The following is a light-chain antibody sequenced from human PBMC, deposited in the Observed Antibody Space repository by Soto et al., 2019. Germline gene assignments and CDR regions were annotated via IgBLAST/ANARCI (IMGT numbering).Light chain of an antibody. V-gene: IGKV1-5*03. CDR1: RNINTW. J-gene: IGKJ1*01. CDR2: KAS. Sequence: DIQMTQSPSTLSASVGDRVTITCRASRNINTWLAWYQQKPGKAPNLLIDKASTLESGVPSRFNGSGPGREFTLTISSLQRADFATYYCQQYNSYWTFGPGAKVDTK. CDR3: QQYNSYWT.